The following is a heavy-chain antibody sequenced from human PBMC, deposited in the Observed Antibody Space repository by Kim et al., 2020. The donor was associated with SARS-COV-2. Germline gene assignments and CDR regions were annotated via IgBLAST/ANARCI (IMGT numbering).Heavy chain of an antibody. Sequence: SETLSLTCAVYGGSFSGYYWSWIRQPPGKGLEWIGEINHSGSTNYNPSLKSRVTISVDTSKNQFSLKLSSVTAADTAVYYCARGSMTNNYWGQGTLVTVS. J-gene: IGHJ4*02. D-gene: IGHD4-17*01. CDR2: INHSGST. CDR1: GGSFSGYY. V-gene: IGHV4-34*01. CDR3: ARGSMTNNY.